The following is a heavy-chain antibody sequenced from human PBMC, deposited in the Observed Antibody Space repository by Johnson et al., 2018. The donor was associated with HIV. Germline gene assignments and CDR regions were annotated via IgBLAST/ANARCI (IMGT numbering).Heavy chain of an antibody. CDR3: AREQELIGERAFDI. V-gene: IGHV3-13*01. Sequence: VQLVESGGGLVQPGGSLRLSCAASGFTFSSYDMHWVRQATGKVLEWVSAIGIAGDTYYPGSVKGRFTISRDNSKNTLYLQMNSLRAEDTAVYYCAREQELIGERAFDIWGQGTMVTVSS. CDR1: GFTFSSYD. J-gene: IGHJ3*02. CDR2: IGIAGDT. D-gene: IGHD6-13*01.